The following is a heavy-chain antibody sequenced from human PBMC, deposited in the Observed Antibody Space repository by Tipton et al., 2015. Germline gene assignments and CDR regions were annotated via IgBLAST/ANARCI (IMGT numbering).Heavy chain of an antibody. Sequence: TLSLTCSVSSDSISKYYWSWIRQPPGKGLEWIGSISHSGNTYYNPSLKSRVTMSRDTSKNQFSLKLTSVTAADTAVYYCARIRGRYVMDSWGQGSLVSVSS. CDR2: ISHSGNT. J-gene: IGHJ4*02. D-gene: IGHD3-16*01. CDR1: SDSISKYY. V-gene: IGHV4-59*04. CDR3: ARIRGRYVMDS.